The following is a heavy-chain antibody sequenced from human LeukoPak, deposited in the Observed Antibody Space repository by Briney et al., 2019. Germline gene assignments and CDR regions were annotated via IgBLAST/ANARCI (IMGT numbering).Heavy chain of an antibody. V-gene: IGHV1-18*01. CDR2: ISFCSGKE. J-gene: IGHJ4*02. CDR3: ARHQAHAVAGMGY. CDR1: GYSFTTYD. Sequence: WASVKVSCKASGYSFTTYDINWVRQAPGQGLEWMGWISFCSGKEKYAEKFQGRVTMTTDTSTNTAYMELRTLRSDDTAVYYCARHQAHAVAGMGYWGQGTLVIVSS. D-gene: IGHD6-19*01.